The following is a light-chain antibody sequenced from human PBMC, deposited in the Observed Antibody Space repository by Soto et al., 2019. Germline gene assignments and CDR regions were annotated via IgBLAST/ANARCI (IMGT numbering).Light chain of an antibody. V-gene: IGLV1-40*01. J-gene: IGLJ1*01. CDR2: GNI. Sequence: QSVLTQPPSVSGAPGQRVTISCTGSSSNIGAGYDVHWYQQRPGTAPKLLIFGNINRPSGVPDRFSGSKSGTSASLAITGLQAEDEGDYYCQSYVSTLSARDVFGTGTKVTVL. CDR1: SSNIGAGYD. CDR3: QSYVSTLSARDV.